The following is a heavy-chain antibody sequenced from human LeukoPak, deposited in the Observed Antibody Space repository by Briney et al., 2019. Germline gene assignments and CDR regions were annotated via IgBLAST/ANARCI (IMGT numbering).Heavy chain of an antibody. CDR1: GGTFSSYA. Sequence: SVKVSCKASGGTFSSYAISWVRQAPGQGLEWMGGIIPIFGTANYAQKFQGRVTITADESTSTAYMELSSLRSEDTAVYYCARLTDSSGYYYADYWGQGTLVTVSS. V-gene: IGHV1-69*13. J-gene: IGHJ4*02. CDR2: IIPIFGTA. CDR3: ARLTDSSGYYYADY. D-gene: IGHD3-22*01.